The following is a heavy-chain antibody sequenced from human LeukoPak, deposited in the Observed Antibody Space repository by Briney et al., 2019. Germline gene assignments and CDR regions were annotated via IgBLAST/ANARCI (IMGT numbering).Heavy chain of an antibody. CDR3: ARRSVGTTDFFDY. Sequence: SETLSLTCTVSGASISSDTYYWSWIRQPLGKGLEWIGTIHYNGGTYDSPSLRSRVTMSVDTSKNQFSLRLSSVTAADTAVYYCARRSVGTTDFFDYWGQGTLVTVSS. CDR1: GASISSDTYY. CDR2: IHYNGGT. V-gene: IGHV4-39*01. J-gene: IGHJ4*02. D-gene: IGHD1-26*01.